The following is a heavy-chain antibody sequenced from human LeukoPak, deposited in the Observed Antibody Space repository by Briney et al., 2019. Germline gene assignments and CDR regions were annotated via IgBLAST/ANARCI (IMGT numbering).Heavy chain of an antibody. D-gene: IGHD3-16*01. CDR2: IIPIFGTA. V-gene: IGHV1-69*13. Sequence: GASVKVSCKASGGTFSSYAISWVRQAPGQGLEWMGGIIPIFGTANYAQKFQGRVTITADESTSTAYMELSSLRSEDTAVYYCARASSVITFGGVHWFDPWGQGTLVTVSS. CDR1: GGTFSSYA. J-gene: IGHJ5*02. CDR3: ARASSVITFGGVHWFDP.